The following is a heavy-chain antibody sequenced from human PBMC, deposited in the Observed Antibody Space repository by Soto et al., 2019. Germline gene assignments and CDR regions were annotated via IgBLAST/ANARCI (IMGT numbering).Heavy chain of an antibody. V-gene: IGHV3-30*03. D-gene: IGHD7-27*01. CDR3: ATLTVDY. CDR2: ISYDGSNK. CDR1: GLTLSIYG. J-gene: IGHJ4*02. Sequence: PGGSLRLSCAASGLTLSIYGMHWVRQAPGKGLEWVAVISYDGSNKYYADSVKGRFTISRDNSKNTLYLQMNSLRAEDTAVYYCATLTVDYWGQGTLVTVSS.